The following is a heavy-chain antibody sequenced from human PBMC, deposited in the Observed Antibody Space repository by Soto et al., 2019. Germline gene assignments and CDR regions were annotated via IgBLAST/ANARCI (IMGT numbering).Heavy chain of an antibody. CDR3: ARRSVLSYYYGTDV. D-gene: IGHD6-6*01. CDR2: IDPSDSYT. V-gene: IGHV5-10-1*01. CDR1: GYSFTSYW. J-gene: IGHJ6*02. Sequence: GESRKISCKGSGYSFTSYWISWVRQIPGKGLEWMGRIDPSDSYTNYSPSFQGHVTISADKSISTAYLQWSSLKASDTAMYYCARRSVLSYYYGTDVRGQRPTATVSS.